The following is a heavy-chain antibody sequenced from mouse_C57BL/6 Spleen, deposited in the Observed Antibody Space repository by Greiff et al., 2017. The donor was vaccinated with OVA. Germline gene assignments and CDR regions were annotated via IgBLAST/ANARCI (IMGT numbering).Heavy chain of an antibody. J-gene: IGHJ1*03. Sequence: VQLQQSVAELVRPGASVKLSCTASGFNIKNTYMHWVKQRPEQGLEWIGRIDPANGNTKYAPKFQGKATITADTSSNTAYLQLRSLTSGDTAIYLCARGGYYLGSSPLWCLGVWGTGTTVTVPS. CDR2: IDPANGNT. CDR3: ARGGYYLGSSPLWCLGV. D-gene: IGHD1-1*01. CDR1: GFNIKNTY. V-gene: IGHV14-3*01.